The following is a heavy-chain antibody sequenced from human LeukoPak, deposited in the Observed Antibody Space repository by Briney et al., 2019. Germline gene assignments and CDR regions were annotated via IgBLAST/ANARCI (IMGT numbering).Heavy chain of an antibody. CDR2: IYYSGST. Sequence: PSETLSLTCTVSGGSISSSSYYWGWIRQPPGKGLEWIGSIYYSGSTYYNPSLKSRVTISVDTSKNQFSLKLSSVTAADTAVYYCARESALIRPLDLWGQGTLVTVSS. CDR1: GGSISSSSYY. V-gene: IGHV4-39*07. CDR3: ARESALIRPLDL. J-gene: IGHJ5*02.